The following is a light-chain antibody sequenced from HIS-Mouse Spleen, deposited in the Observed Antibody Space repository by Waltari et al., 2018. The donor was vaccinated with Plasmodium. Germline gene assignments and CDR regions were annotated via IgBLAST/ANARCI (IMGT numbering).Light chain of an antibody. Sequence: EIVMTQSPATLSVSPGERATLSCRASQSVSSNLAWYQQKPGQAPRLLIYGASTRATGIPARFSGSVSGTEFTLTISSLQSEDFAVYYCQQYNNWSFTFGPGTKLDIK. V-gene: IGKV3-15*01. J-gene: IGKJ3*01. CDR3: QQYNNWSFT. CDR2: GAS. CDR1: QSVSSN.